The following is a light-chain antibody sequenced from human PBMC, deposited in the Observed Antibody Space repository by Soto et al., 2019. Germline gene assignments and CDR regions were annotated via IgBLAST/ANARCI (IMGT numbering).Light chain of an antibody. J-gene: IGKJ5*01. V-gene: IGKV3-20*01. CDR2: GTS. CDR3: QQYGNPPIT. Sequence: EVVMTQSPTILSVSPVERATLSCRASQIVSSNLAWYQQKPGQAPRLLIYGTSSRATGIPDRFSGSGSGTDFTLTISRLEPEDVAVYYCQQYGNPPITFGQGTSLE. CDR1: QIVSSN.